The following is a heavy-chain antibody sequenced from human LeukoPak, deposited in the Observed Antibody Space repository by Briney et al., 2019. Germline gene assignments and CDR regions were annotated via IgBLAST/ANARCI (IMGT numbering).Heavy chain of an antibody. CDR3: ARVGGAYYYYYMDV. CDR1: GGSISSGSYY. J-gene: IGHJ6*03. CDR2: IYTSGST. V-gene: IGHV4-61*02. D-gene: IGHD3-10*01. Sequence: SQTLSLTCTVSGGSISSGSYYWSWIRQPAGKGLEWIGRIYTSGSTNYNPSLTSRVTISVDTSKNQFSLKLSSVTAADTAVCYCARVGGAYYYYYMDVWGKGTTVTVSS.